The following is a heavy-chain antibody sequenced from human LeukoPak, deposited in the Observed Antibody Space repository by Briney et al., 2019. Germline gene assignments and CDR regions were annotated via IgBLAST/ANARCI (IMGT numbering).Heavy chain of an antibody. CDR1: GFTFSSFW. V-gene: IGHV3-7*03. CDR3: ARKYY. Sequence: GGSLRLSCGGSGFTFSSFWMSWVRQAPGKGLEWVANIKEDGSEKYYVDSVKGRFTISRDNAKNSLYLQMNSLRADDTAVYYCARKYYWGRGALVTVSS. CDR2: IKEDGSEK. D-gene: IGHD2/OR15-2a*01. J-gene: IGHJ4*02.